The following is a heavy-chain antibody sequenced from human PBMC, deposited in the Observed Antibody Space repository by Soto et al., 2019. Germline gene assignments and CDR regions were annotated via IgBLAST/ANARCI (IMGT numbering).Heavy chain of an antibody. CDR2: ISYDGSNT. CDR3: AKDRSDYDILTGYYSLNWFDP. J-gene: IGHJ5*02. V-gene: IGHV3-30*04. Sequence: PGGSLRLSCAASGFTFRTYAMHWVRQAPGKGLEWVAVISYDGSNTYYADSVKGRFTISRDNSKNTLYLQMNSLRAEDTAVYYCAKDRSDYDILTGYYSLNWFDPWGQGTLVTVSS. CDR1: GFTFRTYA. D-gene: IGHD3-9*01.